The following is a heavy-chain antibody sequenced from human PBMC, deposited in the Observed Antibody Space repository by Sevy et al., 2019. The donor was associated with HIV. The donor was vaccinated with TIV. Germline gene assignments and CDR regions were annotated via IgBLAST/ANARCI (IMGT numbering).Heavy chain of an antibody. J-gene: IGHJ6*02. Sequence: SETLSLTCTVSGGSISSSSYSWGWIRQPPGKGLEWIGTIFYTGSTYYTPSLKSRVTVSVDTSKNHFSLKLSSVTAADTAVYYSARLVYCSGGSCYSDYYGMDVWGQGTTVTVSS. V-gene: IGHV4-39*01. D-gene: IGHD2-15*01. CDR2: IFYTGST. CDR1: GGSISSSSYS. CDR3: ARLVYCSGGSCYSDYYGMDV.